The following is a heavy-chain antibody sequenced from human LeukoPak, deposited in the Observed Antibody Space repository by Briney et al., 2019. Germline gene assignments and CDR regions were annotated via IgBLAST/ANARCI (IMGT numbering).Heavy chain of an antibody. D-gene: IGHD1-26*01. V-gene: IGHV4-4*07. Sequence: SETLSLTCTVSGGSISNYCWNWMRQSPGKGLEWIGFFCTSANTYYNPSLKTRVTISVHTSKNQFSLKLSSVTAADTAVYYCARDYSGSDYWRQGTLVTVSS. CDR2: FCTSANT. J-gene: IGHJ4*02. CDR1: GGSISNYC. CDR3: ARDYSGSDY.